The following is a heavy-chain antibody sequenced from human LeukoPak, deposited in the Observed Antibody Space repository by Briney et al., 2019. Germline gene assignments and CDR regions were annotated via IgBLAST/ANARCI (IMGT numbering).Heavy chain of an antibody. D-gene: IGHD7-27*01. CDR3: AKDGGLWVSAHWGDS. CDR1: GFTFSSYI. Sequence: GGSLRLSCTASGFTFSSYIMTWVRQAPGKGLKWVSTITTGDGNTYYADSVKGRFTVSRDDSKNTLYLQMNSLRAEDAAVYYCAKDGGLWVSAHWGDSWGRGTLVTVSS. V-gene: IGHV3-23*01. CDR2: ITTGDGNT. J-gene: IGHJ4*02.